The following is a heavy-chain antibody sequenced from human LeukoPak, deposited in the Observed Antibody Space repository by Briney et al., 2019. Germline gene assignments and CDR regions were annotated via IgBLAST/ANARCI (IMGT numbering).Heavy chain of an antibody. CDR3: ARDLITVTKGFDI. J-gene: IGHJ3*02. Sequence: PSETLSLTCAVSTDSLSSHYWSWIRQPPGKGLEWIGYISYIGSTNHNPSLKSRVTISIDTSKNQFSLKLRSVTAADTAVYYCARDLITVTKGFDIWGQGTMVSVSS. D-gene: IGHD4-17*01. CDR2: ISYIGST. V-gene: IGHV4-59*11. CDR1: TDSLSSHY.